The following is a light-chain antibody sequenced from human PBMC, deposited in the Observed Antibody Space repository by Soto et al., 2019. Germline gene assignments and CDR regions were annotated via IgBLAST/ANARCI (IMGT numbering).Light chain of an antibody. V-gene: IGKV1-5*01. CDR3: QQVYVDPST. CDR2: EAS. Sequence: DIQMTQSPSTLSDSFGDRVTIXXRASQSISSWVAWDQQKPGTAPKLXSYEASSLESVGPSRFSGGGAGTYFTLTISSLHPEDFATYFCQQVYVDPSTFGGGTKVDIK. J-gene: IGKJ4*01. CDR1: QSISSW.